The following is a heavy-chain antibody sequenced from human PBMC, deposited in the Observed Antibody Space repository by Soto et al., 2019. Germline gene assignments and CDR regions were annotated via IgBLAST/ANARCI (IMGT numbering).Heavy chain of an antibody. J-gene: IGHJ2*01. V-gene: IGHV1-3*04. CDR3: VRDRAVDWYLDL. Sequence: QVQVVQSGAEVKKPGASVRLSCKTSGYSFSSCAIHWVRLAPGQRFEWMGWINTDSGNTKYSQKFQGRVTITRDTAASTAYMALTSLASEDTATYYCVRDRAVDWYLDLWGRGTLVTVSS. D-gene: IGHD6-19*01. CDR2: INTDSGNT. CDR1: GYSFSSCA.